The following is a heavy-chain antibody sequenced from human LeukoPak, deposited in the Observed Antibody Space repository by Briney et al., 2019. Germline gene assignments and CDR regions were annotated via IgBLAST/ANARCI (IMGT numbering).Heavy chain of an antibody. CDR3: ARTGKMTVPAAKVDAFDI. CDR2: IIPIFGTA. CDR1: GGTFSSYA. Sequence: SVKVSCKASGGTFSSYAISWVRQAPGQGPEWMGGIIPIFGTANYAQKFQGRVTITADESTSTAYMELSSLRSEDTAVYYCARTGKMTVPAAKVDAFDIWGQGTMVTVSS. D-gene: IGHD2-2*01. V-gene: IGHV1-69*01. J-gene: IGHJ3*02.